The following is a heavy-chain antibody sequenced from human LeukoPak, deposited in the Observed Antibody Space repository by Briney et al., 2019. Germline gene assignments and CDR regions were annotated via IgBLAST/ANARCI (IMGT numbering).Heavy chain of an antibody. Sequence: PGGSLRLSCAASGFTFSDYYMNWIRQTPGKGLEWIAYISSSSGTIYYPDSVRDRFTVSRDNARNSLYLQMSSLTAEDTAVYYCARDSGGGNFDYWGQGALVTVSS. D-gene: IGHD4-23*01. V-gene: IGHV3-11*01. CDR3: ARDSGGGNFDY. CDR2: ISSSSGTI. J-gene: IGHJ4*02. CDR1: GFTFSDYY.